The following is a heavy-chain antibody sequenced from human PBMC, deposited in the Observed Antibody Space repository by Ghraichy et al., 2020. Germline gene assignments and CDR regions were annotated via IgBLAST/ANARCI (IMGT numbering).Heavy chain of an antibody. D-gene: IGHD3-22*01. V-gene: IGHV1-2*04. CDR2: INPNSGGT. CDR1: GYTFTGYY. CDR3: ARGGYYDSSGPVMGYAFDI. Sequence: ASVKVSCKASGYTFTGYYMHWVRQAPGQGLEWMGWINPNSGGTNYAQKFQGWVTMTRDTSISTAYMELSRLRSDDTAVYYCARGGYYDSSGPVMGYAFDIWGQGTMVTVSS. J-gene: IGHJ3*02.